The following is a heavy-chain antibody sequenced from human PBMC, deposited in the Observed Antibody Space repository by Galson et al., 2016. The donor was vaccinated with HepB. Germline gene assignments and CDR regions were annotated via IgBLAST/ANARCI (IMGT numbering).Heavy chain of an antibody. Sequence: SLRLSCAAPGFPLSAYGMHWVRQAPGKGLEWLAFIWYDGGNKYYADSVKGRFTISRDNFKNTVYLQMDNVRVEDTALYYCARASLAGLSPPDYWGQGALVTVSS. CDR2: IWYDGGNK. CDR1: GFPLSAYG. J-gene: IGHJ4*02. V-gene: IGHV3-33*01. D-gene: IGHD6-19*01. CDR3: ARASLAGLSPPDY.